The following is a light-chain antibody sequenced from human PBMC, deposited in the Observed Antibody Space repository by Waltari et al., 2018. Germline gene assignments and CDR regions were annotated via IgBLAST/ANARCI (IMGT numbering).Light chain of an antibody. CDR3: QQLNSYPSLT. CDR1: QGISSY. J-gene: IGKJ4*01. Sequence: DTQLTQSPPFLSASVGDRATITCRASQGISSYLAWYQQKPGKAPKLLIYAASTLQSGVPSRFSGSGSGTEFTLTISSLQPEDFATYYCQQLNSYPSLTFGGGTKVEIK. CDR2: AAS. V-gene: IGKV1-9*01.